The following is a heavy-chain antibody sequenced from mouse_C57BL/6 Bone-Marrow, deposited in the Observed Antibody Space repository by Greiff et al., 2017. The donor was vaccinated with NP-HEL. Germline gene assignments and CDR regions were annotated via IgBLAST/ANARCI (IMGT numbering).Heavy chain of an antibody. CDR3: VRGAGWFAY. J-gene: IGHJ3*01. CDR1: GFSFNTYA. V-gene: IGHV10-1*01. Sequence: GGGLVQPKGSLKLSCAASGFSFNTYAMNWVRQAPGKGLEWVARIRSKSNNYATYYADSVKDRFTISRDDSESMLYLQMNNLKTEDTAMYYCVRGAGWFAYWGQGTLVTVSA. CDR2: IRSKSNNYAT.